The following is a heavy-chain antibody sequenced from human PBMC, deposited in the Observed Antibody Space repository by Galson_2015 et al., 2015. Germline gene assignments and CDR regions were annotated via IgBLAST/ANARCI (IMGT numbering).Heavy chain of an antibody. J-gene: IGHJ4*02. CDR2: IYSGGST. V-gene: IGHV3-66*02. D-gene: IGHD1-20*01. CDR3: ARRDYNWNPAT. Sequence: SLRLSCAASGFTVSSNYMSWVRQAPGKGLEWVSVIYSGGSTYYADSVKGRFTISRDNSKNTLYLQMNSLRAEDTAVYYCARRDYNWNPATWGQGTLVTVSS. CDR1: GFTVSSNY.